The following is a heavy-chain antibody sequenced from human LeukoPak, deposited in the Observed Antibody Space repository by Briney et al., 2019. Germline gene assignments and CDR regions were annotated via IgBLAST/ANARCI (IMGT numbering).Heavy chain of an antibody. V-gene: IGHV3-30*02. D-gene: IGHD3-9*01. CDR2: IRYDGSNE. J-gene: IGHJ4*02. Sequence: PGGSLRLSCAASAFTFSSYGMHWVRQAPGKGLECVAFIRYDGSNEYYADSVKGRFTISRDNSKNTLYLQMNSLRAEDTAVYYCAKDPHPYYDILTGSHYFDYWGQGTLVTVSS. CDR3: AKDPHPYYDILTGSHYFDY. CDR1: AFTFSSYG.